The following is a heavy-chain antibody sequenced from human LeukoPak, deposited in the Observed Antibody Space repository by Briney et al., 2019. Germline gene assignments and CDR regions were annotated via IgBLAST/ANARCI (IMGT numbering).Heavy chain of an antibody. CDR3: AILEVADDAFDI. CDR1: GFTFSSYA. CDR2: ISWNSGSI. Sequence: PGGSLRLSCAASGFTFSSYAMHWVRQAPGKGLEWVSGISWNSGSIGYADSVKGRFTISRDNAKNSLYLQMNSLRAEDTALYYCAILEVADDAFDIWGQGTMVTVSS. V-gene: IGHV3-9*01. J-gene: IGHJ3*02. D-gene: IGHD1-1*01.